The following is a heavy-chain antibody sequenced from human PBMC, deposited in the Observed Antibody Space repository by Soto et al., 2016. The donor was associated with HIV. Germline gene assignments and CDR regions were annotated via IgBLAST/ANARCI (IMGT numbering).Heavy chain of an antibody. CDR3: ARVLWLAVAGTTDYNYYGMDV. Sequence: VQLQQWGAGLLKPSETLSLTCAVYGGSFSGYYWSWIRQPPGKGLEWIGEINYRGSTNHNPSLKSRVTMSVDTSKNQFSLKLNSVTAADTGVYYCARVLWLAVAGTTDYNYYGMDVVGPRGPRVTVSS. D-gene: IGHD6-19*01. CDR1: GGSFSGYY. V-gene: IGHV4-34*01. CDR2: INYRGST. J-gene: IGHJ6*02.